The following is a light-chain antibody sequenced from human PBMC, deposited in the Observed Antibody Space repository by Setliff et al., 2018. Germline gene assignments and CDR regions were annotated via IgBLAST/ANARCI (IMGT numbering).Light chain of an antibody. CDR2: KVS. J-gene: IGKJ1*01. CDR3: MQAIHWPWT. CDR1: QSLVHSNGNTY. Sequence: EVVMTQSPLSLPVTLGQPASISCRSSQSLVHSNGNTYLSWFQQRPGQSPRRLIYKVSDRDSGVPDRFSGSGSGTDFTLKISRVEAEDVGVYYCMQAIHWPWTFGQGTKV. V-gene: IGKV2-30*02.